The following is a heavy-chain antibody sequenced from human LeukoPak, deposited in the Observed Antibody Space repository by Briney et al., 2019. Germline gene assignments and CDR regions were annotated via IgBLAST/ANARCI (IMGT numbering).Heavy chain of an antibody. J-gene: IGHJ4*02. CDR3: VRSSEWDLR. V-gene: IGHV3-7*01. CDR1: EFTFGSFW. CDR2: IRPDGSEK. Sequence: GGSLRLSCAASEFTFGSFWMTWVRQAPGKGLECVANIRPDGSEKYYGDSVKGRFTISRDNARNSVHLQMNSLRVEDTAVYYCVRSSEWDLRWGQGPLVIVSS. D-gene: IGHD1-26*01.